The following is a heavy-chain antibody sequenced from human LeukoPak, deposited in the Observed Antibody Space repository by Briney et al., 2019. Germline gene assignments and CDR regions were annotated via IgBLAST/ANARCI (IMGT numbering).Heavy chain of an antibody. CDR2: VSDDGNKK. CDR1: GFTFSSYP. D-gene: IGHD1-26*01. Sequence: GRSLRLSCAASGFTFSSYPIHWVRQAPGKGLEWVAVVSDDGNKKFDADSVKGRFTISRDNSKNTLYLQMNSLRGEDTAVYYCARGQLLLEGYFYYMDVWGKGTTVTVSS. J-gene: IGHJ6*03. CDR3: ARGQLLLEGYFYYMDV. V-gene: IGHV3-30*01.